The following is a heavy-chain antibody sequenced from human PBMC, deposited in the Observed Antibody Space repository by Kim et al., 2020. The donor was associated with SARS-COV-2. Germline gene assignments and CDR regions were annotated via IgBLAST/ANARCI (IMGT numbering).Heavy chain of an antibody. Sequence: SETLSLTCTVSGGSISSYYWSWIRQPPGKELEWIGFIYYSGSTNYNPSLKSRVTMSVDTSKNQFSLKLSSVTAADTAVYFCAGPTRYSGSYSYYGMDVWGQGTTVTVSS. CDR1: GGSISSYY. V-gene: IGHV4-59*13. CDR3: AGPTRYSGSYSYYGMDV. J-gene: IGHJ6*02. D-gene: IGHD1-26*01. CDR2: IYYSGST.